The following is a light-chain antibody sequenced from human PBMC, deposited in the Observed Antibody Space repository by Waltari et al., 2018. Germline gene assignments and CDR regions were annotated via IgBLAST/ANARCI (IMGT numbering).Light chain of an antibody. CDR1: QGIGSS. CDR3: QQYNTFPPT. Sequence: AIQLTQSPFSLSASVGETFTVTCRASQGIGSSLAWYQQNSGKPPNLLIYAASSLESGVPSRFSVSGSGTEFALTISSLQPGDFATYYCQQYNTFPPTFGQGTKLEIK. V-gene: IGKV1-13*02. CDR2: AAS. J-gene: IGKJ2*01.